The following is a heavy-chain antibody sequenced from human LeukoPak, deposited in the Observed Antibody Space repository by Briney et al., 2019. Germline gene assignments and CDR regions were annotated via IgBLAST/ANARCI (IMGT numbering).Heavy chain of an antibody. Sequence: GGSLRLSCAASRFTFSSYWMSWVRQAPGKGLEWVSSISSSSSYIYYADSVKGRFTISRDNAKNSLYLQMNSLRAEDTAVYYCASDNYYDSSGYYNGGYWGQGTLVTVSS. CDR1: RFTFSSYW. CDR2: ISSSSSYI. CDR3: ASDNYYDSSGYYNGGY. V-gene: IGHV3-21*01. D-gene: IGHD3-22*01. J-gene: IGHJ4*02.